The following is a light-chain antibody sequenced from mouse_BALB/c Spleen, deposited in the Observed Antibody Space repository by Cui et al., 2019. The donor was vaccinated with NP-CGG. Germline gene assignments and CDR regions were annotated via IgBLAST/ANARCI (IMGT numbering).Light chain of an antibody. CDR1: SSISSNY. CDR2: RTS. J-gene: IGKJ4*01. V-gene: IGKV4-92*01. Sequence: ELVLTQSPVSITASRREKVTITFRAISSISSNYLHWYQQKPGSSPKMLIYRTSILASGVLDSFSGSGSEGCYTLTISCMQDEVDATYYCQQESSNPLTFGSGTKLEIK. CDR3: QQESSNPLT.